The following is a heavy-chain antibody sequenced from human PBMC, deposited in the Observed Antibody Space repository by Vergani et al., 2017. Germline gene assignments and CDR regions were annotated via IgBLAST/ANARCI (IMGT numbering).Heavy chain of an antibody. CDR3: ARGGFWGGYYMRNGAYYYYYMDV. CDR1: GGSFSGYY. CDR2: INHSGST. Sequence: QVQLQQWGAGLLKPSETLSLTCAVYGGSFSGYYWSWIRQPPGKGLEWIGEINHSGSTNYNPSLKSRVTISVDTSKNQFSLKLSSVTAADTAGYYCARGGFWGGYYMRNGAYYYYYMDVWGKGTTVTVSS. V-gene: IGHV4-34*01. D-gene: IGHD3-3*01. J-gene: IGHJ6*03.